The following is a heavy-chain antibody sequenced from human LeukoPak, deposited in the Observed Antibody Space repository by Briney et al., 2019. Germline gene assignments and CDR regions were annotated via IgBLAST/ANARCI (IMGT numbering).Heavy chain of an antibody. CDR1: GFTFSSYS. D-gene: IGHD4-17*01. CDR2: ISSSSSYI. V-gene: IGHV3-21*01. Sequence: GGSLRLSCAASGFTFSSYSMNWVRQAPGKGLEWVSSISSSSSYIYYADSVKGRFTISRDNAKNSLYLRMNSLRAEDTAVYYCARVDGDYVSVDYWGQGTLVTVSS. CDR3: ARVDGDYVSVDY. J-gene: IGHJ4*02.